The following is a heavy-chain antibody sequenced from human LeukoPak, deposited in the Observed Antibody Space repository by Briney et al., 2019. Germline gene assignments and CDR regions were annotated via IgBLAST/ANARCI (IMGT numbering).Heavy chain of an antibody. CDR3: AKMTSEYGDASSPDY. D-gene: IGHD4-17*01. J-gene: IGHJ4*02. CDR2: ISNTGVST. V-gene: IGHV3-23*01. CDR1: GFTFSRYA. Sequence: GGSLRLSCAASGFTFSRYAMSWVRQAPGKGLEWVSGISNTGVSTYYADSVKGRFTISRDNSKNTLHLQMNSLRAEDTAVYYCAKMTSEYGDASSPDYWGQGTLVTVSS.